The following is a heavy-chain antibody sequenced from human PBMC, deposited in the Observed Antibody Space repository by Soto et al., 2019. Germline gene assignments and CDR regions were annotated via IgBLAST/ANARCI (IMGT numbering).Heavy chain of an antibody. CDR2: SSGTGGST. D-gene: IGHD6-19*01. J-gene: IGHJ2*01. CDR3: AKDHNSGWYIWYFDL. Sequence: GGSLRLSCAASGFTFSTYAMSWVRQAPGKGLEWVSGSSGTGGSTYYADSVKGRFTISIDNSKNTLYLQMNSLRAEDTAVYYFAKDHNSGWYIWYFDLWGRGTLVTVSS. V-gene: IGHV3-23*01. CDR1: GFTFSTYA.